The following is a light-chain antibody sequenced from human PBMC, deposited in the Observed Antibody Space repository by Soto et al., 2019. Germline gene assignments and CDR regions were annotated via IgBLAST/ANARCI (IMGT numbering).Light chain of an antibody. Sequence: QAVVTQPPSASGTPGQRVTISCSGSSSNIGRNTVNWYQQFPGTAPKLLIHSNNQRPSGVPDRFSGSKSGTSASLAISGLQSEDEADYYCAAWDDSLNGVLFGGGTKVTVL. CDR1: SSNIGRNT. J-gene: IGLJ2*01. CDR2: SNN. V-gene: IGLV1-44*01. CDR3: AAWDDSLNGVL.